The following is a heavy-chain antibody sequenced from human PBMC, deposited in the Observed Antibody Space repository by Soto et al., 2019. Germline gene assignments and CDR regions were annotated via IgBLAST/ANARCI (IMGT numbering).Heavy chain of an antibody. Sequence: QVQLVQSGAEVKKPGSSVKVSCKASGGTFSSYAISWVRQAPGQGLEWMGGIIPIFGTANYAQKFQGRVTITADKSTSTAYMELSSLRSEDTAVYYCATDQFTYYYDSSGYLRGDDAFDICGQGTMVTVSS. V-gene: IGHV1-69*06. J-gene: IGHJ3*02. CDR2: IIPIFGTA. CDR3: ATDQFTYYYDSSGYLRGDDAFDI. CDR1: GGTFSSYA. D-gene: IGHD3-22*01.